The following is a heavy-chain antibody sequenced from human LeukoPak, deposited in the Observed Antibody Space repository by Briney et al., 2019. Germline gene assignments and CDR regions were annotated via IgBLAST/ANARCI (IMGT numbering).Heavy chain of an antibody. CDR3: TRDAGDYGGSGSYPDY. CDR2: IIPYFGTS. V-gene: IGHV1-69*13. D-gene: IGHD3-10*01. CDR1: GVTFSRLV. Sequence: SVKVSCKASGVTFSRLVVSWVRQDPGQGLEWMGQIIPYFGTSNYAQNFQGRVTLTADEATNTAYMELNRLRSDDTAVYYCTRDAGDYGGSGSYPDYWGQGTLVTVS. J-gene: IGHJ4*02.